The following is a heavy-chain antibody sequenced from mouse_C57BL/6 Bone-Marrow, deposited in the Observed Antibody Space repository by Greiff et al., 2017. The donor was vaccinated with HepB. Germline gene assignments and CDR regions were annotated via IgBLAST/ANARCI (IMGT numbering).Heavy chain of an antibody. J-gene: IGHJ1*03. Sequence: EVQLVESGGGLVKPGGSLKLSCAASGFTFSSYAMSWVRQTPEKRLEWVATISDGGSYTYYPDNVKGRFTISRDNAKNNLYLQMSHLKSEDTAMYYCARHYYGSRFGWYFDVWGTGTTVTVSS. CDR2: ISDGGSYT. V-gene: IGHV5-4*01. CDR3: ARHYYGSRFGWYFDV. D-gene: IGHD1-1*01. CDR1: GFTFSSYA.